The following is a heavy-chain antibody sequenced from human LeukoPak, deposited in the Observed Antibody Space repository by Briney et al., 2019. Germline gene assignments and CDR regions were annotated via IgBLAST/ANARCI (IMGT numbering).Heavy chain of an antibody. J-gene: IGHJ4*02. CDR2: IYYSGST. CDR1: GGSISSSSYY. D-gene: IGHD5-18*01. Sequence: SETLSLTCTVSGGSISSSSYYWGWIRQPPGKGLEWIGSIYYSGSTYYNPSLESRVTISVDTSKNQFSLKLSSVTAADTAVYYCARQSKSGYSYGYEVDWGQGTLVTVSS. CDR3: ARQSKSGYSYGYEVD. V-gene: IGHV4-39*01.